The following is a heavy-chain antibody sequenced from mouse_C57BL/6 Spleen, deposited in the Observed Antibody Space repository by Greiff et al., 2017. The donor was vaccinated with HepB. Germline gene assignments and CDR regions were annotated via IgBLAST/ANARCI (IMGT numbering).Heavy chain of an antibody. CDR3: ARRGGSRGDYFDY. J-gene: IGHJ2*01. CDR2: IYPGDGDT. CDR1: GYAFSSYW. Sequence: QVQLQQSGAELVKPGASVKISCKASGYAFSSYWMNWVKQRPGKGLEWIGQIYPGDGDTNYNGKFKGKATLTADKSSSTAYMQLSSLTSEDSAVYFCARRGGSRGDYFDYWGQGTTLTVSS. D-gene: IGHD1-1*01. V-gene: IGHV1-80*01.